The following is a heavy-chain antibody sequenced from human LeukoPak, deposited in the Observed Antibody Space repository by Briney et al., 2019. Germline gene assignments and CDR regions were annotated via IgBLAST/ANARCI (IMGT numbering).Heavy chain of an antibody. D-gene: IGHD3-10*01. Sequence: ASVKVSCKASGYTFTSYHMHWVRQAPGQGLEWMGIINPSGGTTNYAQKFRGRVTMTRDMSTSTVYMELSRLRSDDTAVYYCARGFYGSGTSTNWFDPWGQGTLVTVSS. J-gene: IGHJ5*02. CDR3: ARGFYGSGTSTNWFDP. CDR1: GYTFTSYH. CDR2: INPSGGTT. V-gene: IGHV1-46*01.